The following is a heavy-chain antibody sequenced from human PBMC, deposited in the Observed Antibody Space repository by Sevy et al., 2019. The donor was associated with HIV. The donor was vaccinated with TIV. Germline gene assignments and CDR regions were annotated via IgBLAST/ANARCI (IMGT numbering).Heavy chain of an antibody. D-gene: IGHD6-19*01. CDR3: ASLYSSGWSPYYYYGMDV. J-gene: IGHJ6*02. CDR2: ISSSGSTI. V-gene: IGHV3-11*01. Sequence: GGSLRLSCAASGFTFSDYYMSWIRQAPGKGLEWVSDISSSGSTIYYADSVKGRFTISRDNAKNSLYLQMNSLRAEDTAVYYCASLYSSGWSPYYYYGMDVWGQRTTVTVSS. CDR1: GFTFSDYY.